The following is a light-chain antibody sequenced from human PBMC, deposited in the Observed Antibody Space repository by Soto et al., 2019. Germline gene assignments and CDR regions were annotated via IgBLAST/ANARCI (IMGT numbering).Light chain of an antibody. J-gene: IGLJ3*02. CDR1: DSNIGSNP. V-gene: IGLV1-47*02. CDR3: AAWDDRQTAFWV. CDR2: NTD. Sequence: QSVLTQPPSASGTPGQRITISCSGGDSNIGSNPVFWYQQLPGTAPELLISNTDQRPSGVPDRFSGAKSGTSASLAISGLRSEDEADYYCAAWDDRQTAFWVFGGGTKLTVL.